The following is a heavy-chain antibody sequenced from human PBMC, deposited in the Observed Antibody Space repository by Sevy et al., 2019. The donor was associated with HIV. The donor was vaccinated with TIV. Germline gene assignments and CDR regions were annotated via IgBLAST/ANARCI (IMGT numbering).Heavy chain of an antibody. CDR1: GFTFSGYT. CDR3: ARDRVSYISSWHAFDI. CDR2: ISSGSSYI. D-gene: IGHD6-13*01. Sequence: GGSLRLSCTASGFTFSGYTMNWVRQVPGKGLEWVSSISSGSSYIYYADSVKGRFTISRDNAKNSLYLQMNSLRAEDTAVYYCARDRVSYISSWHAFDIWGQGTMVTVSS. V-gene: IGHV3-21*06. J-gene: IGHJ3*02.